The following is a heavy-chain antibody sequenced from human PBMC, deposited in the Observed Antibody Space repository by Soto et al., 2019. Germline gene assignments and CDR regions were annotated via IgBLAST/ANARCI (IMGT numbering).Heavy chain of an antibody. D-gene: IGHD3-9*01. CDR3: AKETNAYEINF. CDR2: ISYDGNTQ. CDR1: GFIFSGYA. V-gene: IGHV3-30-3*01. Sequence: QVQLVESGGGVVQPGGSLSLSCAASGFIFSGYAMHWVRQAPGKGLEWVAVISYDGNTQYYADSVKGRFTVSRDNSNNILYVEMNNLRDEDTAMYYCAKETNAYEINFWGQGTLVTVSP. J-gene: IGHJ4*02.